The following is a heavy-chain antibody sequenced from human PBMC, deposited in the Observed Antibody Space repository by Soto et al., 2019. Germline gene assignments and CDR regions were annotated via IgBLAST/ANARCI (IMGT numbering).Heavy chain of an antibody. CDR3: ARDGGSYSWNHAYYYYGMDV. D-gene: IGHD1-20*01. J-gene: IGHJ6*02. V-gene: IGHV1-69*06. CDR2: IIPIFGTA. Sequence: QVQLVQSGAEVKKPGSSVKVSCKASGGTFSSYAISWVRQAPGQGLEWMGGIIPIFGTANYAQKFQGRVTITADKSTSTAYMELSSLRSEDTAVYYCARDGGSYSWNHAYYYYGMDVWGQGTTVTVSS. CDR1: GGTFSSYA.